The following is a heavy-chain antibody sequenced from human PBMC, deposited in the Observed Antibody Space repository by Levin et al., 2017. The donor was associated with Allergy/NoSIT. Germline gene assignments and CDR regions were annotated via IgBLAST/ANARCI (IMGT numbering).Heavy chain of an antibody. V-gene: IGHV4-39*01. J-gene: IGHJ4*02. D-gene: IGHD3-10*01. Sequence: PSETLSLTCTVSGGSIRSSSCYWGWIRQTPGKGLEWIGSIYYSGSTYYNSSLKSRVTISVDTSENQFSLRLSSVTAADTAVYYCARMFRWASGSYHYGSGSPDYWGQGTLLTVSS. CDR2: IYYSGST. CDR1: GGSIRSSSCY. CDR3: ARMFRWASGSYHYGSGSPDY.